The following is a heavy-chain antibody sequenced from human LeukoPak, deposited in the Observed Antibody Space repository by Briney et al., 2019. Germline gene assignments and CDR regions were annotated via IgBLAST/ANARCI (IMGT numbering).Heavy chain of an antibody. CDR3: ARLNSIAGGLDY. D-gene: IGHD6-6*01. Sequence: PGGSLRLXCAASGFTFSSYSMNWVRQAPGKGLEWVSSISSSSSYIYYADSVKGRFTISRDIAKNSLYLQMNSLRAEDTAVYYCARLNSIAGGLDYWGQGTLVTVSS. J-gene: IGHJ4*02. CDR2: ISSSSSYI. V-gene: IGHV3-21*01. CDR1: GFTFSSYS.